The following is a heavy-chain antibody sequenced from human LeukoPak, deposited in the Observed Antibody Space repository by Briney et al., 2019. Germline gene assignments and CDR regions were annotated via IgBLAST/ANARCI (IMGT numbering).Heavy chain of an antibody. J-gene: IGHJ4*02. V-gene: IGHV1-2*02. CDR2: INPNSGGT. Sequence: ASVKVSCKASGYTFTGYYMHWVRQAPGQGLEWMGWINPNSGGTNYAQKFQGRVTMTRDTSISTAYMELSSLKSDDTAVYYCAKIRGTDYGDSHFDYWGQGTLVTVSS. CDR1: GYTFTGYY. CDR3: AKIRGTDYGDSHFDY. D-gene: IGHD4-17*01.